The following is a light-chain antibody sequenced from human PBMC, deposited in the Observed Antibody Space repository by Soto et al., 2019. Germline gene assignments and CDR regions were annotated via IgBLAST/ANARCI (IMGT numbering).Light chain of an antibody. Sequence: DIVMTQSPDSLAVSLGERATINCKSSQSVLFSSNNKNYLSWYQQKPGQPPKLLVYWASTRESGVPDRFSGSGSVTDFTLTISSLQAEYVAVYYCQQYYTSSYTFGQGTKLEIK. J-gene: IGKJ2*01. CDR3: QQYYTSSYT. CDR1: QSVLFSSNNKNY. CDR2: WAS. V-gene: IGKV4-1*01.